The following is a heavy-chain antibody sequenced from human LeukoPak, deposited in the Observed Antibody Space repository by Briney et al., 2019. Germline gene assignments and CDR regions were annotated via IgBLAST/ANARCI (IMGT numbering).Heavy chain of an antibody. D-gene: IGHD3-3*01. CDR2: IYHSGST. CDR1: GYSISSGYY. V-gene: IGHV4-38-2*02. CDR3: ARAAYYDFWSGYSAGTNYNWFDP. J-gene: IGHJ5*02. Sequence: SETLSLTCTVSGYSISSGYYWGWIRQPPGKGLEWIGSIYHSGSTYYNPSLKSRVTISVDTSKNQFSLKLSSVTAADTAVYYCARAAYYDFWSGYSAGTNYNWFDPWGQGTLVTVSS.